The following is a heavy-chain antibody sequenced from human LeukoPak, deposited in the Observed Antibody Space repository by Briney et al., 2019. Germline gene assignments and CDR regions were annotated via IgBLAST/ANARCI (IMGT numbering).Heavy chain of an antibody. CDR1: GFTFSSYE. V-gene: IGHV3-48*03. CDR3: ASGGFTMIREDSLDY. CDR2: ISSSGSAI. Sequence: PGGSLRLSCAASGFTFSSYEMNWVRQAPGKGLEWVSFISSSGSAIHYADSVRGRFTISRDNAKNSLYLQMNSLRAEDTAAYYCASGGFTMIREDSLDYWGQGTLVTVSS. J-gene: IGHJ4*02. D-gene: IGHD3-10*01.